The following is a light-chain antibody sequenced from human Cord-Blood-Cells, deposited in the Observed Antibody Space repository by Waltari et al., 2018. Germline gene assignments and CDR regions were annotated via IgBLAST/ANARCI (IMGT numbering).Light chain of an antibody. Sequence: DIQMTQSPYTLSASVGDRVTITCRASQSISSWLAWYQQKPGKAPKLLIYDASSLESGVPSRFSGSGSGTEFTLTISSLQPDDFATYYCQQYNSYSPETFGQGTKLEIK. J-gene: IGKJ2*01. CDR2: DAS. V-gene: IGKV1-5*01. CDR1: QSISSW. CDR3: QQYNSYSPET.